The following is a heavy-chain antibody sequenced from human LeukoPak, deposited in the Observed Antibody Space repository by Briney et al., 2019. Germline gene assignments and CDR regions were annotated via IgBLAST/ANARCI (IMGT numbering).Heavy chain of an antibody. CDR1: GFTFNAFT. Sequence: GGSLRLSCAASGFTFNAFTMHWVRQAPGKGLEWISSFTTTSIYMYYADSVKGRFAISRDNAKNLLYLQMNNLRVEDMAVYYCAREGMFRGVPDAFDMWGQGTMVTVSS. CDR3: AREGMFRGVPDAFDM. V-gene: IGHV3-21*06. J-gene: IGHJ3*02. CDR2: FTTTSIYM. D-gene: IGHD3-10*01.